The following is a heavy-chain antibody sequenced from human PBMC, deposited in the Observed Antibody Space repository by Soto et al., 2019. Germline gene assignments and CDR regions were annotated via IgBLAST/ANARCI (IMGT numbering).Heavy chain of an antibody. Sequence: ASVKVSCKVSGYTLTELSMHWVRQAPGKGLEWMGGFDPEDGETIYAQKFQGRVTMTEDTSTDTAYMELSSLRSEDTAVFYCATVPPDYGDYDDYWGQGTLVTVSS. CDR3: ATVPPDYGDYDDY. D-gene: IGHD4-17*01. CDR1: GYTLTELS. CDR2: FDPEDGET. J-gene: IGHJ4*02. V-gene: IGHV1-24*01.